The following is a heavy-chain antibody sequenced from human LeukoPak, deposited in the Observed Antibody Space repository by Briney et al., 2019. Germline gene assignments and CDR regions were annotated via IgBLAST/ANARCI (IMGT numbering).Heavy chain of an antibody. CDR1: GGSFSGYY. J-gene: IGHJ4*02. CDR3: TITTGTTLGLMDY. Sequence: PSGTLSLTCAVYGGSFSGYYWRWIRQPPGKGLEWIGEINHSGSTNYNPSLKSRVTISVDTSKNQLSLKMSSVTAADTAVYYCTITTGTTLGLMDYWGQGTLATVSS. V-gene: IGHV4-34*01. CDR2: INHSGST. D-gene: IGHD1-1*01.